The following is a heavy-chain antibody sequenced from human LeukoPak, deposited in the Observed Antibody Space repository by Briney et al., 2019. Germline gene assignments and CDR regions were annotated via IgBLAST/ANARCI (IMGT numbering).Heavy chain of an antibody. Sequence: PSQTLSLTCAVSGGSIISGGYSWSWIRQPPGKGLEWIGYIYYSGNTYSNPSLKSRVTISVDTSKNQFSLKLSSVTAADTAVYYCARETSQKGAHYMDVWGKGTTVTISS. CDR2: IYYSGNT. D-gene: IGHD3-16*01. J-gene: IGHJ6*03. CDR1: GGSIISGGYS. V-gene: IGHV4-30-4*07. CDR3: ARETSQKGAHYMDV.